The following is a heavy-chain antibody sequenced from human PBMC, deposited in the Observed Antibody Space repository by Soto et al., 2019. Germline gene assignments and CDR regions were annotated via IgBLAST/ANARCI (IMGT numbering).Heavy chain of an antibody. Sequence: QVQLVQSGAEVKKPGASVKVSCKASGYTFTGYYMHWVRQAPGQGLEWMGWINPNSGGTNYAQKFQGRVTMTRDTSISTAYMELSRRRSDDTAVYYCAREVVKDLKTFGYYYYYGMDVWGQGTTVTVSS. D-gene: IGHD3-10*01. CDR2: INPNSGGT. CDR1: GYTFTGYY. CDR3: AREVVKDLKTFGYYYYYGMDV. V-gene: IGHV1-2*02. J-gene: IGHJ6*02.